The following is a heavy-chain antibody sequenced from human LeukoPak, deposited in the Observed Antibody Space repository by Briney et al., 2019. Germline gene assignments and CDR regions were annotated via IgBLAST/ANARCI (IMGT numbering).Heavy chain of an antibody. CDR3: AKEIYYDNSGSDFDY. D-gene: IGHD3-22*01. J-gene: IGHJ4*02. V-gene: IGHV3-53*01. CDR2: IYSGGST. Sequence: PGRSLRLSCAASGSTVSSNYTSWVRQAPGKGLEWVSVIYSGGSTYYADSVKGRFTISRDHSKNTLYLQMNSLRVEDTAVYYCAKEIYYDNSGSDFDYWGQGTLVTVSS. CDR1: GSTVSSNY.